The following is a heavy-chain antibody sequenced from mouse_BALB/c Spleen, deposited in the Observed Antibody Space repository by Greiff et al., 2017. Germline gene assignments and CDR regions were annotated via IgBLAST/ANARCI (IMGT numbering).Heavy chain of an antibody. Sequence: EVKLVESGPDLVKPSQSLSLTCTVTGYSITSGYSWHWIRQFPGNKLEWMGYIHYSGSTNYNPSLKSRISITRETAKNQVFLQLNSVTTEYTATYYCARNCDGHWYFEVWGAGTTVTVSS. CDR1: GYSITSGYS. V-gene: IGHV3-1*02. CDR3: ARNCDGHWYFEV. J-gene: IGHJ1*01. D-gene: IGHD4-1*01. CDR2: IHYSGST.